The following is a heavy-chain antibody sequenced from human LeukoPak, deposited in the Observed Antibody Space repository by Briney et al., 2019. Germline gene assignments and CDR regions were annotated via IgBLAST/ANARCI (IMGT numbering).Heavy chain of an antibody. V-gene: IGHV3-53*01. D-gene: IGHD3-10*01. CDR1: GFSFPYG. Sequence: PGGSLRLSCEASGFSFPYGMSWVRQAPGKGLEWVSVIYSDGTTYNADSVKGRFTISRDNGKNMLFLQMNSLRVADTAVYYCVSLWFGQLSVNNNYHMDAWGTGTTATVSS. J-gene: IGHJ6*03. CDR3: VSLWFGQLSVNNNYHMDA. CDR2: IYSDGTT.